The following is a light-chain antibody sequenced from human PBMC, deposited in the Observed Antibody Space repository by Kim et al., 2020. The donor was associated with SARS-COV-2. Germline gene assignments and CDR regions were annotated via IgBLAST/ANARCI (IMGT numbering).Light chain of an antibody. Sequence: SYELTQPPSVSVSPGQTASITCSGDKLGDKYACWYQQKPGQSPVLVIYQDSKRPSGIPERFSGSNSGNTATLTISGTQAMDEADFYCQAWASCTALFGGG. CDR3: QAWASCTAL. J-gene: IGLJ3*02. CDR2: QDS. CDR1: KLGDKY. V-gene: IGLV3-1*01.